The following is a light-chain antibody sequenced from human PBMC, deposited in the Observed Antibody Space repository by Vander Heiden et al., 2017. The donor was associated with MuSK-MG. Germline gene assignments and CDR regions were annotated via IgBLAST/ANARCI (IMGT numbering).Light chain of an antibody. J-gene: IGLJ1*01. CDR3: KVWDSSSDHPYV. CDR2: DDP. V-gene: IGLV3-21*02. CDR1: NIGSKS. Sequence: SYVLTQPPSMSVAPGPTARITCGGNNIGSKSVQWYQQKPGQAPVLVVFDDPDRPSGSPERFSGSNSGNTATLTITRVEAGDEADYFCKVWDSSSDHPYVFATGTKVTVL.